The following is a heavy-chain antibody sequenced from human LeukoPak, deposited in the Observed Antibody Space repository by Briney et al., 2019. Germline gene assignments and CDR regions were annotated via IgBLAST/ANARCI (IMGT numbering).Heavy chain of an antibody. CDR1: RGTVSSYA. CDR2: IIPIFGTA. CDR3: ARGRRGYRSYYYCYYMDA. D-gene: IGHD5-18*01. Sequence: GASVNVSYKPSRGTVSSYAISWVRQAPGQGLEWMGGIIPIFGTANYAQKLQGRVTITADESTSTAYMELSSLRSEDTAVYCGARGRRGYRSYYYCYYMDAWGKGNTVTVSS. J-gene: IGHJ6*03. V-gene: IGHV1-69*13.